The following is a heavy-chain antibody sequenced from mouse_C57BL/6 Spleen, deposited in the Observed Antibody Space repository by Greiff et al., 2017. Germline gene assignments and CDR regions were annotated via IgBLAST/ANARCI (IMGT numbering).Heavy chain of an antibody. CDR1: GFTFNTYA. CDR3: VRDGTGKWYFDV. Sequence: EVQRVESGGGLVQPKGSLKLSCAASGFTFNTYAMHWVRQAPGKGLEWVARIRSKSSNYATYYADSVKDRFTISRDDSQSMLYLQMNNLKTEDTAMYYCVRDGTGKWYFDVWGTGTTVTVSS. J-gene: IGHJ1*03. V-gene: IGHV10-3*01. D-gene: IGHD4-1*01. CDR2: IRSKSSNYAT.